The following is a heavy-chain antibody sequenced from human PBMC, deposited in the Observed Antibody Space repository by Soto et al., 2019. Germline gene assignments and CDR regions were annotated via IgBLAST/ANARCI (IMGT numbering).Heavy chain of an antibody. J-gene: IGHJ4*02. CDR1: VYTFTRYA. D-gene: IGHD4-17*01. CDR2: INAYNGNT. CDR3: ARDVAYGLIDY. V-gene: IGHV1-18*01. Sequence: QVQLVQSGAEVKKPGASVKVSCKPSVYTFTRYAISWVRQAPGQGLEWMGWINAYNGNTHYAQKLQGRVTMTTDTSTSTAYMELRSLRSDDTAVYYCARDVAYGLIDYWGQGTLVTVSS.